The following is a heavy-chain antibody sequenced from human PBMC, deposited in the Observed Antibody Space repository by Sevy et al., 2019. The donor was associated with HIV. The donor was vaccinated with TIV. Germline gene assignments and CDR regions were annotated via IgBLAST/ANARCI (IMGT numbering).Heavy chain of an antibody. V-gene: IGHV3-11*06. Sequence: GGSLRLSCAASGFTFSDYYMTWIRQAPGKGLEWVSYISTSSSYTKYADSVKGRFTISRDNAKNSLYLQMNSLRAEDTAVYYCARDRDSSGYGPDAFDIWDQGTMVTVSS. CDR1: GFTFSDYY. J-gene: IGHJ3*02. CDR2: ISTSSSYT. CDR3: ARDRDSSGYGPDAFDI. D-gene: IGHD3-22*01.